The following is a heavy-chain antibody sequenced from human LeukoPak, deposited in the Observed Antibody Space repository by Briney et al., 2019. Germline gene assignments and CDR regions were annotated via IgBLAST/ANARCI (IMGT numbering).Heavy chain of an antibody. D-gene: IGHD3-10*01. CDR1: GFTFSDYY. Sequence: GGSLRLSCAASGFTFSDYYMSWIRQAPGKGLEWVSYISSSGSTVYYADSVKGRFTISRDNAKNSLYLQMNSLRAEDTAVYYCARGTGYGSGSYHYYYGMDVWGQGTTVTVSS. CDR2: ISSSGSTV. J-gene: IGHJ6*02. CDR3: ARGTGYGSGSYHYYYGMDV. V-gene: IGHV3-11*01.